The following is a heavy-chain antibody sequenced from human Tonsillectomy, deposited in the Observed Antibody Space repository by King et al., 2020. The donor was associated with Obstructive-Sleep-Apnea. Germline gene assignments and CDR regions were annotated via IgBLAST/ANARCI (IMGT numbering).Heavy chain of an antibody. CDR2: IRYDGSNK. V-gene: IGHV3-30*02. CDR1: GFSFSGYG. CDR3: TVTTQYYYGMDV. J-gene: IGHJ6*02. Sequence: GQLVQSGGGVVQPGRSLRLSCAASGFSFSGYGIHWVRQAPGKGLEWVAFIRYDGSNKYYADSVKGRFTISRDNSKNTLFLQMNSLKPEDTAVYYPTVTTQYYYGMDVWGQGTSVTVSS. D-gene: IGHD4-17*01.